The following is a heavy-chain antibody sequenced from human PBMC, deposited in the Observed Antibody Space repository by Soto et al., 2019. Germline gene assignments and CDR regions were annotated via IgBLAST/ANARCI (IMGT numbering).Heavy chain of an antibody. CDR2: TSGSGETT. Sequence: EVQLLESGGGFVQPGASLRLSCVASGFTFSDYAMSWVRQAPGKGLEWVSGTSGSGETTYYPDSVKGRFTISRDNSKNTVFLQMNSLRAEDTALYYCAKDLPQWLTIFDHWGQGALVTVSS. J-gene: IGHJ4*02. V-gene: IGHV3-23*01. CDR1: GFTFSDYA. CDR3: AKDLPQWLTIFDH. D-gene: IGHD4-17*01.